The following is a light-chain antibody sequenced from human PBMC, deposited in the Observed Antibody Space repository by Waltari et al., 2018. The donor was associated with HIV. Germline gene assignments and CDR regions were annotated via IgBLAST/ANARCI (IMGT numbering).Light chain of an antibody. V-gene: IGLV2-14*03. J-gene: IGLJ3*02. CDR3: GSYAVNSTWV. CDR2: DVH. Sequence: QSALTQPASVSGSPGQSITISCFGSTNDIGSYDYVSWYQQHPGKAPKLIIYDVHFGPLGVSDRFSGSKSGNTASLTISGLQAEDEADYYCGSYAVNSTWVFGGGTKVTVL. CDR1: TNDIGSYDY.